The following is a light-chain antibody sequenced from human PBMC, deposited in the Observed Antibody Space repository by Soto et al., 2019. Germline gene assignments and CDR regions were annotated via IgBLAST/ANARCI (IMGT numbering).Light chain of an antibody. CDR3: AAWDDSLNGVV. CDR1: SSNIRSNP. V-gene: IGLV1-44*01. CDR2: TNN. J-gene: IGLJ2*01. Sequence: QSVLTQSPSASGTPGQTVTISCSGSSSNIRSNPVDWYQQLPGTAPKVLIYTNNQRPSGVPDRFSGSKSGTSASLAISGLQSADEAEYYCAAWDDSLNGVVFGGGTKLTVL.